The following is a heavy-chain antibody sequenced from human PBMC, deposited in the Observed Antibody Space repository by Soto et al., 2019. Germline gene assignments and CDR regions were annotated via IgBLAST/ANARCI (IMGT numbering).Heavy chain of an antibody. CDR3: STNRRNGEPRNGFDP. D-gene: IGHD1-26*01. Sequence: SETLSLTCTVSGGSISSYSRSWIRQPPGKGLEWIGYIYYSGSTNYNPSLKSRVTISVDTSKNQFSLTLSSVTAADKAVYYCSTNRRNGEPRNGFDPWGQGTLVTVSS. CDR2: IYYSGST. CDR1: GGSISSYS. J-gene: IGHJ5*01. V-gene: IGHV4-59*08.